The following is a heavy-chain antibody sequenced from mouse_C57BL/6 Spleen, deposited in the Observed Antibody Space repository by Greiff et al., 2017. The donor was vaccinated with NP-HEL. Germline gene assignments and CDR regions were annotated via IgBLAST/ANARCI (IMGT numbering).Heavy chain of an antibody. CDR1: GFNIKNTY. V-gene: IGHV14-3*01. CDR2: IDPANGNT. Sequence: XVQLQQSVAELVRPGASVKLSCTASGFNIKNTYMHWVKQRPEAGLEWIGRIDPANGNTKYAPNPKDKATITADTSSNTAYLQLSSLTSEDTAIYYCAGCYDGDDFDSWGQGTTLTVSS. J-gene: IGHJ2*01. CDR3: AGCYDGDDFDS. D-gene: IGHD2-12*01.